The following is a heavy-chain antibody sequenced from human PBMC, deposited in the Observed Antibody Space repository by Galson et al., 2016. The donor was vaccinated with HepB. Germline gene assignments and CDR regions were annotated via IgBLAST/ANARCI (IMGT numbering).Heavy chain of an antibody. V-gene: IGHV4-31*03. CDR2: IFYSGTT. Sequence: TLSLTCPVSGGSISSVNYYWSWIRQHPGKGLEWIGYIFYSGTTHYNPSLKSRVTISMDTSKNHFSLKLNSMTAADTAVYYCARTTGDCGGDCSWFDPWGQGTLVTVSS. CDR3: ARTTGDCGGDCSWFDP. CDR1: GGSISSVNYY. D-gene: IGHD2-21*02. J-gene: IGHJ5*01.